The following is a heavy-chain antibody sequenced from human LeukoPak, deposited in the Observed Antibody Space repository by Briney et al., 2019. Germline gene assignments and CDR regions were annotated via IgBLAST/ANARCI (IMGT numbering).Heavy chain of an antibody. CDR1: GGSLSSSNW. CDR3: ARGSQQLVRGGFDY. D-gene: IGHD6-13*01. CDR2: IYHSGST. J-gene: IGHJ4*02. V-gene: IGHV4-4*02. Sequence: SGTLSLTCAVSGGSLSSSNWWSWVRQPPGKGLGWIGEIYHSGSTNYNPSLKSRVTISVDKSKNQFSLKLSSVTAADTAVYYCARGSQQLVRGGFDYWGQGTLVTVSS.